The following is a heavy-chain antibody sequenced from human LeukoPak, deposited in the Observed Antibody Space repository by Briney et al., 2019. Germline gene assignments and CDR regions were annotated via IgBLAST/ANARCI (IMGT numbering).Heavy chain of an antibody. D-gene: IGHD6-13*01. CDR2: IYTSGST. Sequence: SETLSHTCTVSGGSISSYYWSWIRQPAGKGLEWIGRIYTSGSTNYNPSLKSRVTMSVDTSKNQFSLKLSSVTAADTAVYYCARDPGIDNPRVPGLNWFDPWGQGTLVTVSS. J-gene: IGHJ5*02. CDR1: GGSISSYY. V-gene: IGHV4-4*07. CDR3: ARDPGIDNPRVPGLNWFDP.